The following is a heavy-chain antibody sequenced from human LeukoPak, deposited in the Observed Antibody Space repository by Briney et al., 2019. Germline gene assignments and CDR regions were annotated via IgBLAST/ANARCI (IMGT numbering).Heavy chain of an antibody. V-gene: IGHV3-21*01. CDR2: ISSSSSYI. CDR3: ASSLSHYYDSSGYV. J-gene: IGHJ4*02. CDR1: GFTFSSYS. Sequence: PGGSLRLSCAASGFTFSSYSMNWVRQAPGKGLEWVSSISSSSSYIYYADSVKGRFTISRDNAKNSLYLQMNSLRAEDTAVYYCASSLSHYYDSSGYVWGQGTLVTVSS. D-gene: IGHD3-22*01.